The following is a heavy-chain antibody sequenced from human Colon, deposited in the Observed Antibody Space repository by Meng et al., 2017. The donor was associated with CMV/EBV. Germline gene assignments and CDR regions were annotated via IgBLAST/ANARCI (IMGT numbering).Heavy chain of an antibody. CDR3: ARDYDFWTESPFYGMDV. V-gene: IGHV1-69*05. D-gene: IGHD3-3*01. CDR2: IIPIFGTA. Sequence: KISCQGSGYSFTRYRIGWVRQMPGKGLEWMGGIIPIFGTANYAQKFQGRVTITTDESTSTAYMELSSLRSEDTAVYYCARDYDFWTESPFYGMDVWGQGTTVTVSS. J-gene: IGHJ6*02. CDR1: GYSFTRYR.